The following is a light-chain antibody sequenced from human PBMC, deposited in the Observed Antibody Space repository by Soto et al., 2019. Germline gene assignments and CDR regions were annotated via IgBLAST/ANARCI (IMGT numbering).Light chain of an antibody. Sequence: EIMMTQSPGTLSVSPGEGATLSCTASQSVNLNLAWYQQKPGQPPRLLLYGASTRATGIPVRFRGSGSGTEFDLATSSLQSEDSGFYNCHQYNSWPRGTFGPGTRVEIK. CDR2: GAS. CDR1: QSVNLN. CDR3: HQYNSWPRGT. J-gene: IGKJ3*01. V-gene: IGKV3-15*01.